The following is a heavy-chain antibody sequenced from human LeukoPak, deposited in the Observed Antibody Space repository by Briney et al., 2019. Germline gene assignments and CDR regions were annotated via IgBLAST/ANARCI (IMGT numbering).Heavy chain of an antibody. CDR3: ARVSIQQLVDY. CDR2: ISYDGSNK. J-gene: IGHJ4*02. Sequence: GRSLRLSCAASGFTFSSYGMHWVRQAPGKGLEWVAVISYDGSNKYYADSVKGRFTISRDDSKNTLYLQMNSLRAEDTALYHCARVSIQQLVDYWGQGTLVTVSS. V-gene: IGHV3-30*03. D-gene: IGHD6-13*01. CDR1: GFTFSSYG.